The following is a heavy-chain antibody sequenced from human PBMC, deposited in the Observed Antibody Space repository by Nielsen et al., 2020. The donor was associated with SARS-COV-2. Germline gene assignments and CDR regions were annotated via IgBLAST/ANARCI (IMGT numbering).Heavy chain of an antibody. D-gene: IGHD3-16*02. J-gene: IGHJ6*02. Sequence: VRQMPGKGLEWIGEINHSGSTYYNPSLKSRVTISVDRSKNQFSLKLSSVTAADTAVYYCAANIDYVWGSYRVYGMDVWGQGTTVTVSS. CDR2: INHSGST. CDR3: AANIDYVWGSYRVYGMDV. V-gene: IGHV4-34*01.